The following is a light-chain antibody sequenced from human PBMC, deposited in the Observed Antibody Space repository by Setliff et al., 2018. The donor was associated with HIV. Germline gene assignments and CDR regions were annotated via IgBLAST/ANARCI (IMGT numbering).Light chain of an antibody. CDR1: SSDVGSYKL. J-gene: IGLJ2*01. CDR3: TSYTSSSTLEV. Sequence: QSVLTQPASVSGSPGQSITISCTGTSSDVGSYKLVSWYQQHPGKAPKVMIYEVTKRPSGVSNRFSGSKSANTASLTISGLQAEDEADYYCTSYTSSSTLEVFGGGTKVTVL. V-gene: IGLV2-14*02. CDR2: EVT.